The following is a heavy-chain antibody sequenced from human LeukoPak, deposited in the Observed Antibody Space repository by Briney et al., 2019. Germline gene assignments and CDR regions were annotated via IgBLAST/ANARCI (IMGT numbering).Heavy chain of an antibody. CDR3: ASGDIVGAFAFDY. Sequence: GASVKVSCKASGGTFSSYAISWVRQAPGQGLEWMGGIIPIFGTANYAQKFQGRVTITADESTSTAYMELSSLRSKDTAVYYCASGDIVGAFAFDYWGQGTLVTVSS. V-gene: IGHV1-69*13. D-gene: IGHD1-26*01. CDR1: GGTFSSYA. J-gene: IGHJ4*02. CDR2: IIPIFGTA.